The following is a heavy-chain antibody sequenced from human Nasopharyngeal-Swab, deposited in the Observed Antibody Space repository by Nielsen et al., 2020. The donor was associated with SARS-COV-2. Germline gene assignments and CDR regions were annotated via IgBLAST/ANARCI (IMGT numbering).Heavy chain of an antibody. V-gene: IGHV4-31*02. CDR3: ARVSRYYYMDV. CDR2: IYYSGST. Sequence: RQAPGKGLEWIGYIYYSGSTYYNPSLKSRVTISVDTSKNQFSLKLSSVTAADTAVYYCARVSRYYYMDVWGKGTTITVSS. J-gene: IGHJ6*03.